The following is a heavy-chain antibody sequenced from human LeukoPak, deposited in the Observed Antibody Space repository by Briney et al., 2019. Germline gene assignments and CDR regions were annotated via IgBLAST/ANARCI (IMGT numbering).Heavy chain of an antibody. CDR2: MNPNSGNT. Sequence: ASVKVSCKASGGTFSSYASNWVRQATGQGLEWMGWMNPNSGNTGYAQKFQGRVTMTRNTSISTAYMELSCLRSEDTAVYYCARTGEGGDAFDIWGQGTMVTVSS. J-gene: IGHJ3*02. V-gene: IGHV1-8*02. CDR1: GGTFSSYA. D-gene: IGHD7-27*01. CDR3: ARTGEGGDAFDI.